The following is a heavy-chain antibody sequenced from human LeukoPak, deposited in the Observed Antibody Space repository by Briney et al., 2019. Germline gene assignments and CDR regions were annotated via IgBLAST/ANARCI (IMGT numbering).Heavy chain of an antibody. D-gene: IGHD2/OR15-2a*01. CDR1: GGSIRSRSHY. V-gene: IGHV4-61*05. Sequence: SETLSLTCSVSGGSIRSRSHYWGWIRQPPGKGLEWIGYIYYSGSTNYNPSLKSRVTISVDTSKNQFSLKLSSVTAADTAVYYCARRSIEGWFDPWGQGTLVTVSS. J-gene: IGHJ5*02. CDR3: ARRSIEGWFDP. CDR2: IYYSGST.